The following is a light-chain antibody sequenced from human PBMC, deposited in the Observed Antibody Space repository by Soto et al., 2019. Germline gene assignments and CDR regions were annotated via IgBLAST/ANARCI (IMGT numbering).Light chain of an antibody. V-gene: IGLV1-40*01. J-gene: IGLJ1*01. CDR2: GNS. CDR1: SSNIGAGYD. CDR3: QSYDSSLSVV. Sequence: QAVVTQPPSVSGAPGQRVTISCTGSSSNIGAGYDVHWYQQLPGTAPKLLIYGNSNRPSGVPDRFSGSKSATSASLAITGLQAEDEADYYCQSYDSSLSVVFGTGTKVTVL.